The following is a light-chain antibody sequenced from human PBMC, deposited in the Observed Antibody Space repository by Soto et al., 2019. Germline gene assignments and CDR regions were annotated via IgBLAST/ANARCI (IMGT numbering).Light chain of an antibody. Sequence: EIVLTQSPGSLSLSPGQRATLSCRASQSVDTTFFAWYQKKPGQAPRLLIYGASKRATGIPARFSGSGSGTDFTLIISRLEPADFAVYYCQQYMSSVTFGQGTKVEIK. CDR1: QSVDTTF. V-gene: IGKV3-20*01. CDR2: GAS. CDR3: QQYMSSVT. J-gene: IGKJ1*01.